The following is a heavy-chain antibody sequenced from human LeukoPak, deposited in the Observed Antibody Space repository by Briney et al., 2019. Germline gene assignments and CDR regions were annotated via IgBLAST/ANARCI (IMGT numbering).Heavy chain of an antibody. Sequence: GGSLRLSCEASGFTFRNYWMSWVRQAPGKGLEWVANIKQDGSEIHYMDSVKGRFTISRDNAKSSVFLQMNSLRAEDTAVYYCTGGDFWSGYYATGDDAFDIWGQGTMVTVSS. CDR2: IKQDGSEI. D-gene: IGHD3-3*01. CDR3: TGGDFWSGYYATGDDAFDI. J-gene: IGHJ3*02. CDR1: GFTFRNYW. V-gene: IGHV3-7*01.